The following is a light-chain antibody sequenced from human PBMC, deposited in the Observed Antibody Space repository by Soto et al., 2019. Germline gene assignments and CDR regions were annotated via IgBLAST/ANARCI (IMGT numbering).Light chain of an antibody. CDR1: QTVSSSY. J-gene: IGKJ2*01. CDR2: GAS. CDR3: QTHGPLHIYT. V-gene: IGKV3-20*01. Sequence: EIVLTQSPGTLSLSPGERATLSCRARQTVSSSYLAWYQQKPGQAPRLLIYGASTRATGIPGRYSGSASGTDFTLTISLLEPEDFAVYYCQTHGPLHIYTFGQRTNLEIK.